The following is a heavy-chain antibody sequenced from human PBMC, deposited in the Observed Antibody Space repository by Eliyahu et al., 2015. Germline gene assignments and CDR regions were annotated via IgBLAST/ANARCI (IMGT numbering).Heavy chain of an antibody. D-gene: IGHD6-13*01. CDR3: ARGRLAAAGTHYYGMDV. CDR2: INHSGST. J-gene: IGHJ6*02. V-gene: IGHV4-34*01. CDR1: GGSFXGYY. Sequence: QVQLQQWGAGLLKPSETLSLTXXVXGGSFXGYYWSWIRQPPGKGLEWIGEINHSGSTKYNPSLKSRVTISVDTSKNQFSLKLSSVTAADTAVYYCARGRLAAAGTHYYGMDVWGQGTTVTVSS.